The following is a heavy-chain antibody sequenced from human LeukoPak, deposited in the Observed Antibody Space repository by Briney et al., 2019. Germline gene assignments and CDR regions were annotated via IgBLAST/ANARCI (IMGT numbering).Heavy chain of an antibody. J-gene: IGHJ5*02. CDR3: AREGRITIEPIPNWFDP. Sequence: PGGSLRLSCAASGFTFSSYGMHWVRQAPGKGLEWVAVISYDGTNKYYADSVKGRFTISRDNAKNSLYLQMNSLRAEDTAVYYCAREGRITIEPIPNWFDPWGQGTLVTVSS. CDR1: GFTFSSYG. V-gene: IGHV3-30*03. D-gene: IGHD3-10*01. CDR2: ISYDGTNK.